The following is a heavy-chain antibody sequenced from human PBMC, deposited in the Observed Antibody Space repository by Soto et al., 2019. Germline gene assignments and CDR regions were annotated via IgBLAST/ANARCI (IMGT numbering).Heavy chain of an antibody. CDR1: GSAISSYY. Sequence: SETLSLTCTVSGSAISSYYWSWTRQPAGKGLEWIGRIYTSGSTNYNPSLKSRVTMSVDTSKNQCSLKLSSVTAADTAVYYCARDSRYCSGGSCYYYYGMDVWGQGTTVTVSS. J-gene: IGHJ6*02. V-gene: IGHV4-4*07. D-gene: IGHD2-15*01. CDR3: ARDSRYCSGGSCYYYYGMDV. CDR2: IYTSGST.